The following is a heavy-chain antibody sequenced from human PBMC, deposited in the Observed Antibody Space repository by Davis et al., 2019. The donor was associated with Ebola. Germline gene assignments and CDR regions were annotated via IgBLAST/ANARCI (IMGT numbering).Heavy chain of an antibody. J-gene: IGHJ6*02. CDR3: AKGGSDTAMVTLYYYGMDV. V-gene: IGHV3-23*01. D-gene: IGHD5-18*01. CDR2: ISGSGGST. CDR1: GFTFSSYA. Sequence: GGSLRLSCAASGFTFSSYAMSWVRQAPGKGLEWVSAISGSGGSTYYADSVKGRFTISRDNSKNTLYLQMNSLRAEDTAVYYCAKGGSDTAMVTLYYYGMDVWGQGTTVTVSS.